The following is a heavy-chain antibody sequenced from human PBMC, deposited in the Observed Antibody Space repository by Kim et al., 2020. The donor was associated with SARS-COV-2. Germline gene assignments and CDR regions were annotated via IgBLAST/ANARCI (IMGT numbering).Heavy chain of an antibody. CDR3: ARRTHGMVRGNWFDP. Sequence: SETLSLTCTVSGGSISSYYWSWIRQPPGKGLEWIGYIYYSGSTNYNPSLKSRVTISVDTSKNQFSLKLSSVTAADTAVYYCARRTHGMVRGNWFDPWGQGTLVTVSS. CDR1: GGSISSYY. V-gene: IGHV4-59*01. J-gene: IGHJ5*02. D-gene: IGHD3-10*01. CDR2: IYYSGST.